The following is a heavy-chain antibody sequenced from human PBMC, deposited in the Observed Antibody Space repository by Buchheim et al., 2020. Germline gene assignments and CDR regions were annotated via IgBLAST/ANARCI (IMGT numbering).Heavy chain of an antibody. CDR2: ISYDGSNK. D-gene: IGHD3-22*01. CDR3: AREETYYYDSSGYYDY. Sequence: QVQLVESGGGVVQPGRSLRLSCAASGFTFSSYAMHWVRQAPGKGLEWVAVISYDGSNKYYADSVKGRFTISRDNSKNTLYLQMNSLRAEDTAVYYCAREETYYYDSSGYYDYWGQGTL. V-gene: IGHV3-30-3*01. J-gene: IGHJ4*02. CDR1: GFTFSSYA.